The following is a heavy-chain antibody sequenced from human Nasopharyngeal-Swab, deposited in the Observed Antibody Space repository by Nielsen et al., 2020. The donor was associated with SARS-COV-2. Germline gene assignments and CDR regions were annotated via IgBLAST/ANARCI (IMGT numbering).Heavy chain of an antibody. Sequence: GESLKISCAVSGFTFSGYSMHWVRQAPGKGLEYVSAISDTGDTTYYARSVRGRFTISRDNSKNTLFLQMGGLRTEDVAVYYCVRDQRLGVPMALGRAVFDYWGQGTLVTVSS. CDR2: ISDTGDTT. V-gene: IGHV3-64*01. CDR3: VRDQRLGVPMALGRAVFDY. J-gene: IGHJ4*02. D-gene: IGHD2-8*01. CDR1: GFTFSGYS.